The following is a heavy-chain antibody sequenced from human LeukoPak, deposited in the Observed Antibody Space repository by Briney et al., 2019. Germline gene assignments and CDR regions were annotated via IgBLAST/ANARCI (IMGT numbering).Heavy chain of an antibody. CDR2: IIPIFGTA. J-gene: IGHJ5*02. CDR1: GGTFSSYA. D-gene: IGHD3-10*01. Sequence: SVKVSCKASGGTFSSYAISWVRQAPGQGLEWMGGIIPIFGTANYAQKFQGRVTITADESTSTAYMELSSLRSEDTAVYYCARGAYYGPQGWFDPWGQGTLVTVSS. CDR3: ARGAYYGPQGWFDP. V-gene: IGHV1-69*01.